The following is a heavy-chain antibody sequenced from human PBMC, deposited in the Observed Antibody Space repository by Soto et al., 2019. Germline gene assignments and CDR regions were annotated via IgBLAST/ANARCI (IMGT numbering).Heavy chain of an antibody. Sequence: WTWIRQHPGRAPEWIGSLSHTGNTYSNPSLKSRVLMSVDRAKNVLSLRLSSVTAADPAVYYCARGLYEPNWFDSWGQGTLVTVSS. CDR2: LSHTGNT. V-gene: IGHV4-31*02. J-gene: IGHJ5*01. D-gene: IGHD3-22*01. CDR3: ARGLYEPNWFDS.